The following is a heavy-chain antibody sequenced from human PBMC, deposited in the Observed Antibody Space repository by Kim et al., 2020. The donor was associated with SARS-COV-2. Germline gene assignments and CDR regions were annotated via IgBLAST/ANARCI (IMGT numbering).Heavy chain of an antibody. CDR2: INAGNGNT. V-gene: IGHV1-3*01. J-gene: IGHJ6*02. D-gene: IGHD6-19*01. Sequence: ASVKVSCKASGYTFTSYAMHWVRQAPGQRLEWMGWINAGNGNTKYSQKFQGRVTITRDTSASTAYMELSSLRSEDTAVYYCARVSSSGWLSCGMDVWGQGTTVTVSS. CDR1: GYTFTSYA. CDR3: ARVSSSGWLSCGMDV.